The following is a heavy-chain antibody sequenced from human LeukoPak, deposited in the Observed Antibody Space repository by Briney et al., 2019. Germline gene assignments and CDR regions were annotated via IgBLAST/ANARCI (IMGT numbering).Heavy chain of an antibody. CDR1: GYTFTGYY. D-gene: IGHD1-1*01. Sequence: ASVKVSCKASGYTFTGYYMHWVRQAPGQGLEWMGWINPNSGGTNYAQKFQGRVTMTRDTSISTAYMELSRLRSDDTAVYYCARDGKAGRNWYFDLWGRGTLVTVSP. V-gene: IGHV1-2*02. J-gene: IGHJ2*01. CDR3: ARDGKAGRNWYFDL. CDR2: INPNSGGT.